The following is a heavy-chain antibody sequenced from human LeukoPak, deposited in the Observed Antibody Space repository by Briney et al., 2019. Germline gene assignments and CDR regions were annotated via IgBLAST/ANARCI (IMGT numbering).Heavy chain of an antibody. Sequence: GGSLLLYGASSGFYHIRIAMSGLREPQGQGLEGVSCFHCNGDTTYNADPVKRKFTISRDNSKSTLYLQMNSLRAEDTAVYYCARGHGGSSSYRYSDYWGQGTQVTVSS. CDR1: GFYHIRIA. D-gene: IGHD6-6*01. V-gene: IGHV3-23*01. J-gene: IGHJ4*02. CDR2: FHCNGDTT. CDR3: ARGHGGSSSYRYSDY.